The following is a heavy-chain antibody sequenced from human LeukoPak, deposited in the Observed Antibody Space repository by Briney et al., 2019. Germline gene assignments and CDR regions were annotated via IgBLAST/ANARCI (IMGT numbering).Heavy chain of an antibody. CDR3: VKDLVAASEDVRGWYPMDY. D-gene: IGHD6-19*01. CDR2: ISWNGARI. Sequence: GGSLRLSCAASGFTFAEYTMHWVRQAPGKGLEWVSLISWNGARIHYGDSVKGRFTISRDNSKNSLYLQMNSLRTEDTALYYCVKDLVAASEDVRGWYPMDYWGQGTLVTVSS. CDR1: GFTFAEYT. J-gene: IGHJ4*02. V-gene: IGHV3-43*01.